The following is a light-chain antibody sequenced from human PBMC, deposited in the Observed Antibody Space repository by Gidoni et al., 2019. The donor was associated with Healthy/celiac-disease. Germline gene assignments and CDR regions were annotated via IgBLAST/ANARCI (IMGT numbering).Light chain of an antibody. CDR1: QSISSW. Sequence: DIQMTQSPSTLSASLGDRVTITCRASQSISSWLAWYQQKPGKAPKLLIYKASSLESGVPSRFSGSGSGTEFTLTISSLQPYDFATYYCQQYNSYPWTFGQGTKVEIK. CDR2: KAS. CDR3: QQYNSYPWT. J-gene: IGKJ1*01. V-gene: IGKV1-5*03.